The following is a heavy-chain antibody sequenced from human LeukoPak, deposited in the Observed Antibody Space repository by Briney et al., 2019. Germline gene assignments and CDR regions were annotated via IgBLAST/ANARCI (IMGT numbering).Heavy chain of an antibody. J-gene: IGHJ6*02. CDR3: ARTVGEPHLDYYYGMDA. CDR2: IIPIFGTA. V-gene: IGHV1-69*01. D-gene: IGHD3-16*01. Sequence: SVKVSCKASGGTFSSYAISWVRQAPGQGLEWMGGIIPIFGTANYAQKFQGRVTITADESTSTAYMELSSLRSEDTAVYYCARTVGEPHLDYYYGMDAWGQGTTVTVSS. CDR1: GGTFSSYA.